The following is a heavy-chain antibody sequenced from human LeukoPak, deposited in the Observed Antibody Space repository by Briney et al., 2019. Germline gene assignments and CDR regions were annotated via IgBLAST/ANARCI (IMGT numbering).Heavy chain of an antibody. J-gene: IGHJ6*02. CDR3: ARGHYDFWSGSDPHGMDV. V-gene: IGHV4-59*08. D-gene: IGHD3-3*01. CDR1: GGSISSYY. CDR2: IYYSGST. Sequence: SETLSLTCTVSGGSISSYYWSWIRQPPGKGLEWIGYIYYSGSTNYNPSLKSRVTISVDTSKNQFSLKLSSVTAAGTAVYYCARGHYDFWSGSDPHGMDVWGQGTTVTVSS.